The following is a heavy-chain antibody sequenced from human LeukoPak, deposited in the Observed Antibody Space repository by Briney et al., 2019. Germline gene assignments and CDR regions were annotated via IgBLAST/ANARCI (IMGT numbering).Heavy chain of an antibody. CDR2: INAGNGNT. Sequence: ASVKVSCKASGYTFTSYAMHWVRQAPGQRLEWMGWINAGNGNTKYSQKFQGRVTITRDTSASTVFMELSSLRSEDTAVYYCAIGYCSSTSCPNGAFDIWGQGTMVTVSS. J-gene: IGHJ3*02. V-gene: IGHV1-3*01. CDR3: AIGYCSSTSCPNGAFDI. CDR1: GYTFTSYA. D-gene: IGHD2-2*01.